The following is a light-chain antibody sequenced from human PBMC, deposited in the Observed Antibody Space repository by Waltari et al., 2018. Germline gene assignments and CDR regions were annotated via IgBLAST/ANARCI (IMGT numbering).Light chain of an antibody. V-gene: IGKV3-11*01. CDR3: QQRAKWPLT. J-gene: IGKJ4*01. Sequence: EIVLTQSPAKLSLSPGERATLSCRASQSVSNYLAWYQQKPGQAPTLLIYDTSNRATDIPARFSGSGSGTDFTLTITSLEPGDSATYYCQQRAKWPLTFGGGTRVETK. CDR1: QSVSNY. CDR2: DTS.